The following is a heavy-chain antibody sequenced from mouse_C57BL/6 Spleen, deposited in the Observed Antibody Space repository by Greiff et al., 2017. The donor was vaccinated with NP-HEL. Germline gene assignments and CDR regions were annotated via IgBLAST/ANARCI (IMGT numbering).Heavy chain of an antibody. D-gene: IGHD3-1*01. Sequence: VQLQQSGPELVKPGASVKMSCKASGYTFTDYNMHWVKQSHGKSLEWIGYINPNNGGTSYNQKFKGKATLTVNKSSSTAYMELRSLTSEDSAVYYCAREGTGPGYFDVWGTGTTVTVSS. J-gene: IGHJ1*03. CDR1: GYTFTDYN. CDR3: AREGTGPGYFDV. V-gene: IGHV1-22*01. CDR2: INPNNGGT.